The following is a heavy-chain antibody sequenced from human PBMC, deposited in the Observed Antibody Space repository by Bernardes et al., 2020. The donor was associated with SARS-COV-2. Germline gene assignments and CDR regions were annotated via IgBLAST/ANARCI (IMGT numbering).Heavy chain of an antibody. J-gene: IGHJ4*02. CDR2: IRNKANTYTT. D-gene: IGHD3-10*01. V-gene: IGHV3-72*01. CDR3: VREASFYGSGKYDHYFDH. CDR1: GFRFGDHY. Sequence: GGSLRLSCLGSGFRFGDHYMDWVRQAPGKGLEWVGRIRNKANTYTTRYAASVNGRFNISRDDSKTSLYLQMSSLRAEDTAVYYCVREASFYGSGKYDHYFDHWGQGILVTVYS.